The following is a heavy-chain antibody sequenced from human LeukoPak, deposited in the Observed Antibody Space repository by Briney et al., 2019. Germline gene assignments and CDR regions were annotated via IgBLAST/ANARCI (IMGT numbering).Heavy chain of an antibody. Sequence: PSETLSLTCTVSSGSISSYYWNWIRQPPGKGLEWIAYISDIGSINYNPSLKSRVTISLDTSKNQFSLKLSSVTAADTAVYYCAGHHPRNTVDFWGQGTLVTVSS. J-gene: IGHJ4*02. CDR3: AGHHPRNTVDF. CDR2: ISDIGSI. V-gene: IGHV4-59*08. CDR1: SGSISSYY. D-gene: IGHD2-8*02.